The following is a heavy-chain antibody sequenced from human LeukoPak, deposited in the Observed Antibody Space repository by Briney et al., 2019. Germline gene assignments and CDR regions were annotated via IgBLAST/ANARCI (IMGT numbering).Heavy chain of an antibody. CDR2: IYHSGST. Sequence: SETLSLTCAVSGGSISSSNWWSWVRQPPGKGLEWIGEIYHSGSTNYNPSLKSRVTISVDKSKNQFSLKLSSVTAADTAVYYCARGDYYDSSGWVYYFDYWGQGTLVTVSS. J-gene: IGHJ4*02. D-gene: IGHD3-22*01. V-gene: IGHV4-4*02. CDR1: GGSISSSNW. CDR3: ARGDYYDSSGWVYYFDY.